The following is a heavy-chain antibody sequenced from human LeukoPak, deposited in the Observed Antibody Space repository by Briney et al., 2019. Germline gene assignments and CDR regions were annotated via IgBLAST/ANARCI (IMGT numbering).Heavy chain of an antibody. CDR1: GFSLSDTY. J-gene: IGHJ4*02. V-gene: IGHV3-15*07. D-gene: IGHD1-26*01. CDR2: IKNKADRGEI. Sequence: GGSLRLSCAASGFSLSDTYINWVRQIPGTGLEWVGLIKNKADRGEIEYAAPVKDRLTISRDDSKNTVYLQMSSLKTEDTAVYYCTTESSGSLPYWGQGTLVTVSS. CDR3: TTESSGSLPY.